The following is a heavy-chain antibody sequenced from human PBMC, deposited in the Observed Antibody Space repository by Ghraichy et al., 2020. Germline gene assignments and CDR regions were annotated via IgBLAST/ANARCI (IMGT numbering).Heavy chain of an antibody. D-gene: IGHD3-22*01. CDR2: ISSNGGST. CDR1: GFTFSSYA. Sequence: GGSLRLSCAASGFTFSSYAMHWVRQAPGKGLEYVSAISSNGGSTYYANSVKGRFTISRDNSKNTLYLQMGSLRAEDMAVYYCARDQVRVITYYYYYMDVWGKGTTVTVAS. J-gene: IGHJ6*03. V-gene: IGHV3-64*01. CDR3: ARDQVRVITYYYYYMDV.